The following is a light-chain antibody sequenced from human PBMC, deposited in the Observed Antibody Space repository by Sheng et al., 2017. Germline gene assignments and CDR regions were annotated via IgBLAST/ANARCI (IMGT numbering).Light chain of an antibody. V-gene: IGKV1-33*01. CDR1: HDISTY. Sequence: DIQMTQSPSSLSASVGDRVTITCQASHDISTYLNWYQQKPGKAPKLLIYGASNLEAGVPSRFSGSGSGTDFTLTISGLQPDDLATYYCQQYDSEITFGQGTRLEIK. CDR2: GAS. CDR3: QQYDSEIT. J-gene: IGKJ5*01.